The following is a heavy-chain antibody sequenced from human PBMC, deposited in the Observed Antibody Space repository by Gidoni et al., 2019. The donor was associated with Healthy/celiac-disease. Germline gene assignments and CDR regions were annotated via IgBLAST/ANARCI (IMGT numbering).Heavy chain of an antibody. V-gene: IGHV3-30*03. D-gene: IGHD3-10*01. CDR2: ISYDGSNK. CDR3: SRDGYKIRDLLFDY. CDR1: GFTFRSYG. J-gene: IGHJ4*02. Sequence: QVQMVESGGGGVQPGRSLRLSCAASGFTFRSYGMHWFRQAPGKVLEWVAVISYDGSNKYYADSVKGRFTISRDNSKNTLYLQMNSLRAEDTAVYYCSRDGYKIRDLLFDYWGQGTLVTVSS.